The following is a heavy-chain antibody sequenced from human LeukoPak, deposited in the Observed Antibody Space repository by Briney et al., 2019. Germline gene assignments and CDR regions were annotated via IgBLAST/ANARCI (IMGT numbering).Heavy chain of an antibody. CDR2: AYYRSKWSN. CDR1: GDSVSSNTAA. Sequence: SQTLSLTFAISGDSVSSNTAAWTWVRQSPSRGLEWLGRAYYRSKWSNDYAVSVKSRITINPDTSQNQFSLQLNSLTPEDTAVYYCARAPIGGWYFDLWGRGTLVTVSS. CDR3: ARAPIGGWYFDL. J-gene: IGHJ2*01. D-gene: IGHD2-15*01. V-gene: IGHV6-1*01.